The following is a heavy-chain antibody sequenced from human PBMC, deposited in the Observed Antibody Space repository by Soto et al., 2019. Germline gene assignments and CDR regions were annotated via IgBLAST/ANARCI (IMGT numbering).Heavy chain of an antibody. CDR2: VSGSGGGT. CDR3: AKDLLYCSSTICFGVFDY. CDR1: GFTFSNYA. D-gene: IGHD2-2*01. V-gene: IGHV3-23*01. Sequence: GESLKISCEASGFTFSNYAMTWVRQAPGKGLEWVSTVSGSGGGTYYADSVQGRFTVSRDNSKNTLYLQMTNLRAEDTAVYYCAKDLLYCSSTICFGVFDYWGQGTLVTVSS. J-gene: IGHJ4*02.